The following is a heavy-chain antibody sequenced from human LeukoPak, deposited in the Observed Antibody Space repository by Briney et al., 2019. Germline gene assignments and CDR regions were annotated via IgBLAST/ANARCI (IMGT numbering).Heavy chain of an antibody. CDR1: RFTFSSYA. Sequence: SGGSLRLSCAASRFTFSSYAMSWVRQAPGKGLEWVSAISGSGGSTYYADSVKGRFTISRDNSKNTLYLQMNSLRAEDTAVYYCATPKIHAVTQYYFDYWGQGTLVTVSS. V-gene: IGHV3-23*01. CDR2: ISGSGGST. J-gene: IGHJ4*02. CDR3: ATPKIHAVTQYYFDY. D-gene: IGHD4-17*01.